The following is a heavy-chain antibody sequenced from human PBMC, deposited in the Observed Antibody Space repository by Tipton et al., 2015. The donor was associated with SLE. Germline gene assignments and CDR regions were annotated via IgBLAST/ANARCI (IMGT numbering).Heavy chain of an antibody. V-gene: IGHV3-74*01. CDR1: GFTFSNYW. Sequence: SLRLSCAASGFTFSNYWMHWVRQAPGKGLVWISRINSDGTSTGYADSVKGRFTISRDNANNTVYLQMNSLRAEDTAVYYCARDGCYGGSCYRGWFDPWGQGTLVTVSS. D-gene: IGHD2-15*01. CDR2: INSDGTST. CDR3: ARDGCYGGSCYRGWFDP. J-gene: IGHJ5*02.